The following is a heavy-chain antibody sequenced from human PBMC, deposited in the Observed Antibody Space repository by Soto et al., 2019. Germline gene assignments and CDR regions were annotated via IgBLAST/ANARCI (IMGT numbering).Heavy chain of an antibody. J-gene: IGHJ6*02. D-gene: IGHD3-3*01. V-gene: IGHV1-18*04. CDR1: GYTFTSYV. CDR2: ISAYNGNT. Sequence: GAAVKFSFKASGYTFTSYVISWVRQAPGQGLECMGWISAYNGNTNYAQKLQGRVTMTTDTSTSAAYMELRSLRSDDTAVYYCARCIFGVVIPCFYGMDVWG. CDR3: ARCIFGVVIPCFYGMDV.